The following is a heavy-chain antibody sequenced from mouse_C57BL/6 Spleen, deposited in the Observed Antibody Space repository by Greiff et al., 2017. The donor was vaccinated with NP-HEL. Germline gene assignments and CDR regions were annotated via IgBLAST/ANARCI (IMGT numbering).Heavy chain of an antibody. CDR3: TRSDHYYVSSYEDYYAMDY. V-gene: IGHV1-5*01. J-gene: IGHJ4*01. D-gene: IGHD1-1*01. CDR2: IYPGNSDT. Sequence: VQLQQSGTVLARPGASVKMSCKTSGYTFTSYWMHWVKQRPGQGLEWIGAIYPGNSDTSYNHKFKGKAKLTAVTSASTAYMKHSSLTNEDAAVYYCTRSDHYYVSSYEDYYAMDYWGQGTSVTVSS. CDR1: GYTFTSYW.